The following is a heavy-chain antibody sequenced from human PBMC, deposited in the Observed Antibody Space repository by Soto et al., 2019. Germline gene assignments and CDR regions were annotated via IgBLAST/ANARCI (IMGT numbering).Heavy chain of an antibody. V-gene: IGHV3-33*01. Sequence: QVQLVESGGGVVQPGRSLRLSCAASGFTFSSYGMHWVRQAPGKGLEWVAVIWYDGSNKYYADSVKGRFTISRDNSKNTLYLQMNSLRAEDTAVYYCASSITMVRGVTPYYYGMDVWGQGTTVTVSS. CDR2: IWYDGSNK. J-gene: IGHJ6*02. D-gene: IGHD3-10*01. CDR3: ASSITMVRGVTPYYYGMDV. CDR1: GFTFSSYG.